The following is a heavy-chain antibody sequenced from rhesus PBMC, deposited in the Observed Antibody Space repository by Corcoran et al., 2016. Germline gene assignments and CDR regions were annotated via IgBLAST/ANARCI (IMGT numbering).Heavy chain of an antibody. D-gene: IGHD6-43*01. CDR1: GFTVSSYG. CDR3: ATLRRYSSSPVDY. J-gene: IGHJ4*01. CDR2: SSNGGGST. Sequence: EVQLVESGGGLVKPGGSLRLSCAASGFTVSSYGMSWVRQAPGKGLEWVAYSSNGGGSTYYPDSVKVRFTISRDNSKNTISLQMNSLRAEDTAVYYCATLRRYSSSPVDYWGKGVLVTVSS. V-gene: IGHV3S5*01.